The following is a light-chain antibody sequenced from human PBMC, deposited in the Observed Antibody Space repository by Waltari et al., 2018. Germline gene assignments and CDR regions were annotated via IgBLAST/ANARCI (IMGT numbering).Light chain of an antibody. Sequence: EIVLTQSPHALSVSPAESATLSCRASESVGSALAWYQQRPGQPPRLLINGASTRATGIAARFSGSGSGTEFTLTISSLQSEDFAVYYCQQYNYWRTFGQGTKVEIK. J-gene: IGKJ1*01. CDR1: ESVGSA. CDR3: QQYNYWRT. CDR2: GAS. V-gene: IGKV3-15*01.